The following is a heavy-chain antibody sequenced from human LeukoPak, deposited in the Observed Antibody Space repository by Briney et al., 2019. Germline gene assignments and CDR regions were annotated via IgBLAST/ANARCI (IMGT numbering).Heavy chain of an antibody. CDR2: ISGSGGST. Sequence: PGGSLRLSCAASGFTFSSYAMSWVRQAPGKGLEWVSAISGSGGSTYYADSVKGRFTISRDNSKNTLYLQMNSLRAEDTAVYYCAKITTHSSGWLSAFDIWGQGTMVTVSS. V-gene: IGHV3-23*01. CDR3: AKITTHSSGWLSAFDI. CDR1: GFTFSSYA. J-gene: IGHJ3*02. D-gene: IGHD6-19*01.